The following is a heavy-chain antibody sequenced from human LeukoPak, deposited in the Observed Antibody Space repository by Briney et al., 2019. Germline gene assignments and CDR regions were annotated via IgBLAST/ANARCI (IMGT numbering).Heavy chain of an antibody. CDR2: IRSKAYGGTT. CDR1: GFTFGDYA. J-gene: IGHJ5*02. D-gene: IGHD6-19*01. Sequence: PGGSLRLSCTASGFTFGDYAMSWFRQAPGKGLEWVGFIRSKAYGGTTEYAASVKGRFTISRDDSKSIAYLQMNSLKTEDTAVYYCTWSYSSGWYNWFDPWGQGTLVTVSS. CDR3: TWSYSSGWYNWFDP. V-gene: IGHV3-49*03.